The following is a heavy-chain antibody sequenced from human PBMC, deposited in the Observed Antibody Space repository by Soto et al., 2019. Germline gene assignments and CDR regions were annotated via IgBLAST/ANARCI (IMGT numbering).Heavy chain of an antibody. CDR2: MTGSGTGT. CDR3: AKGKNKIVLIAQDD. CDR1: GFTFGNYA. J-gene: IGHJ4*02. Sequence: GGSLRLSCVGSGFTFGNYAMTWVRQAPGKGLEWVSFMTGSGTGTYYADSVKGRFTISRDNSKSTLFLQMNNLRAEDTAVYYCAKGKNKIVLIAQDDCGQGTLVTVSS. D-gene: IGHD1-26*01. V-gene: IGHV3-23*01.